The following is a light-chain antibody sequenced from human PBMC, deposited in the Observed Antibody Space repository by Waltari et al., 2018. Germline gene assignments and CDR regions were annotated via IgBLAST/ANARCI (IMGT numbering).Light chain of an antibody. CDR1: QTIDRW. CDR2: QAS. J-gene: IGKJ1*01. CDR3: QQYRTFPWT. V-gene: IGKV1-5*03. Sequence: DIQMTQSPSTLSASVGDRVIITCRASQTIDRWLAWYQHIPGKAPKLLISQASLLESGVPSRFSGSGSATEFSLTITTLQHDDFATYYCQQYRTFPWTFGQGTTVDSK.